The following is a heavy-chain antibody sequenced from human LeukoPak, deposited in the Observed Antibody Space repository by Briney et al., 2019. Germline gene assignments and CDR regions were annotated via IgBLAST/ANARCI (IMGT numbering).Heavy chain of an antibody. J-gene: IGHJ4*02. V-gene: IGHV1-24*01. D-gene: IGHD2-21*02. CDR3: TTERYSSGRWSVVTAIDFDY. CDR2: FDPEDGET. Sequence: ASVKVSCKVSGYTLTELSMHWVRQAPGKGLEWMGGFDPEDGETIYAQKFQGRVTMTEDTSTDTAYMELSSLRSEDTAVYYCTTERYSSGRWSVVTAIDFDYWGQGTLVTVSS. CDR1: GYTLTELS.